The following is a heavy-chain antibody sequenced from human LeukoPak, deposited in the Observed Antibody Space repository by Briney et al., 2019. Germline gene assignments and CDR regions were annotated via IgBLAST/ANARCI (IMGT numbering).Heavy chain of an antibody. CDR2: ISSSGSTI. Sequence: PGGSLRLSCAASGFTFSDYYMSWIRQAPGKGLEWVSYISSSGSTIYYADSVKGRFTISRDSAKNSLYLQMNSLRAEDTAVYYCARVEFSVAGTLDYWGQGTLVTVSS. CDR3: ARVEFSVAGTLDY. V-gene: IGHV3-11*01. D-gene: IGHD6-19*01. J-gene: IGHJ4*02. CDR1: GFTFSDYY.